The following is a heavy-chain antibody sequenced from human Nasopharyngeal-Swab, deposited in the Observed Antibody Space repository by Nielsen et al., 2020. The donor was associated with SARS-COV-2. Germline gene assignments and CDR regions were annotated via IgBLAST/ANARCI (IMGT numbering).Heavy chain of an antibody. V-gene: IGHV3-21*01. D-gene: IGHD2-2*01. CDR1: GFTFSSYS. CDR3: ARWKYQLLGYYYYYMDV. Sequence: GESLKISCAASGFTFSSYSMNWVRQAPGKGLEWVSSISSRSSYIYYADSVKGRFTISRDNAKNSLYLQMNSLRAEDTAVYYCARWKYQLLGYYYYYMDVWGKGTTVTVSS. CDR2: ISSRSSYI. J-gene: IGHJ6*03.